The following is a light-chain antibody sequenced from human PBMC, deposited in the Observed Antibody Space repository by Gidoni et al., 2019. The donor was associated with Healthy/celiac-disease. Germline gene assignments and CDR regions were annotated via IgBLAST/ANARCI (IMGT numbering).Light chain of an antibody. J-gene: IGKJ1*01. CDR3: QQYYSFPRT. V-gene: IGKV1D-8*01. CDR2: AES. Sequence: VSWMTQSPSLLTASTGDRVTISFRMSQVISSYLACYQQKPGKAPELLIYAESTLQSEVPSLFSGSGSGTDFTLTISGLQSEDVASYYCQQYYSFPRTFGQGTKVEIK. CDR1: QVISSY.